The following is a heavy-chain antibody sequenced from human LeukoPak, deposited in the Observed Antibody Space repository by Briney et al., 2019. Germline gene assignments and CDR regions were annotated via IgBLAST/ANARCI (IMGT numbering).Heavy chain of an antibody. CDR3: ARDGGIAARHYYYYYMDV. Sequence: GGALRLSCSASGFTFSSYWMHWVRQAPGKGLVWVARINSDGSSTSYADSVKGRFTISRDNAKNTLYLQMNSLRAEDTAVYYCARDGGIAARHYYYYYMDVWGKGTTVTVSS. D-gene: IGHD6-6*01. CDR2: INSDGSST. V-gene: IGHV3-74*01. J-gene: IGHJ6*03. CDR1: GFTFSSYW.